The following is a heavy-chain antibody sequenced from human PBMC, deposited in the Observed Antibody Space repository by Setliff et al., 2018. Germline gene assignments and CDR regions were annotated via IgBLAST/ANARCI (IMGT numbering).Heavy chain of an antibody. CDR3: ARDSVNLRKWDF. Sequence: PSETLSLTCTVSGGSISSNNFYWGWIRQPPGKGLEWIGTISYSGSTCYNPSLKSRVTISVDTSKSQFSLKLSSVTAADTALYYCARDSVNLRKWDFWGQGTLVTVSS. CDR1: GGSISSNNFY. CDR2: ISYSGST. J-gene: IGHJ4*02. D-gene: IGHD1-26*01. V-gene: IGHV4-39*07.